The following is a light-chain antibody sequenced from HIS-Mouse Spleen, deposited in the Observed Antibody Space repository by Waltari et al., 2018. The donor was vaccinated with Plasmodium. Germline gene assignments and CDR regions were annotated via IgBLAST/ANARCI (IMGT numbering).Light chain of an antibody. CDR1: NIGSKN. CDR2: RDS. Sequence: SYELTQPLSVSVALGQTARITCGGNNIGSKNVHWYQQKTGQAPGLFIYRDSNRPSGMPARFSGSNSGNTATLTISRAQAGDEADYYCQVWDSSTVVFGGGTKLTVL. J-gene: IGLJ2*01. CDR3: QVWDSSTVV. V-gene: IGLV3-9*01.